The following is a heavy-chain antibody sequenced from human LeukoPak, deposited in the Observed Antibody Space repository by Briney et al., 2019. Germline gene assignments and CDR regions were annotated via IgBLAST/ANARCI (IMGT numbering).Heavy chain of an antibody. CDR3: ARRGYSSSWYSDYYYYGMDV. J-gene: IGHJ6*02. V-gene: IGHV3-66*01. CDR2: IYSGGST. Sequence: PGGSLRLSCAASGFTVSSNYMSWVRQAPGKGLEWVSVIYSGGSTYYADSVKGRFTISRDNSKNTLYLQMNSLRAEDTAVYYCARRGYSSSWYSDYYYYGMDVWGQGTTVTVSS. D-gene: IGHD6-13*01. CDR1: GFTVSSNY.